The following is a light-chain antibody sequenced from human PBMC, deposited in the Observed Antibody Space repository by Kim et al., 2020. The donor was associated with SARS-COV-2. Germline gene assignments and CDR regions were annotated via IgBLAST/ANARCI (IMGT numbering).Light chain of an antibody. CDR3: SSYTGNSTLRV. CDR1: SSDVGGYNF. Sequence: QSALTQPASVSGSPGQSITISCTGTSSDVGGYNFVSWYQQHPGKVPKLIIYDVINRPSGVSNRFSGSKSGNTASLTISGLQAVDEADYYCSSYTGNSTLRVFGGGTQLTVL. CDR2: DVI. V-gene: IGLV2-14*03. J-gene: IGLJ3*02.